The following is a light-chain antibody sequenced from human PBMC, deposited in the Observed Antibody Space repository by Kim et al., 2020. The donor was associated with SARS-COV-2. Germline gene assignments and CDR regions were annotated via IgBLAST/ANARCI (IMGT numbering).Light chain of an antibody. Sequence: GQSITISCTGTSSDVGGYNYVTWYQQHPGKAPKLMIYDVSNRPSGVSNRFSGSKSGNTASLTISGLQAEDEADYYCSSYTSSSTLVFGTGTKVTVL. CDR1: SSDVGGYNY. V-gene: IGLV2-14*03. CDR3: SSYTSSSTLV. CDR2: DVS. J-gene: IGLJ1*01.